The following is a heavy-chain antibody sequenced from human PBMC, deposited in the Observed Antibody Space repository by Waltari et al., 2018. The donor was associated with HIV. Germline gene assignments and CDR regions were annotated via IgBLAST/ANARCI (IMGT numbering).Heavy chain of an antibody. CDR3: AREGRTRQGRDYYYHGMDV. D-gene: IGHD2-15*01. CDR2: ISTSSSYI. J-gene: IGHJ6*02. Sequence: VQLVEFGGGLVKPGGSLRLSCAASGCTFTTYNMNWVRQAPGKGLEWVSSISTSSSYIYYADSVKGRFTISRDNAKNSLYLQLNSLRAEDTAVYYCAREGRTRQGRDYYYHGMDVWGQGTTVTVSS. CDR1: GCTFTTYN. V-gene: IGHV3-21*01.